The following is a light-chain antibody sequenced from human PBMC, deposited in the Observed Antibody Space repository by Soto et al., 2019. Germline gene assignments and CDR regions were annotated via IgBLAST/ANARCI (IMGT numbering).Light chain of an antibody. CDR3: EQYGSSRLLT. CDR1: QSVSSSY. CDR2: GAS. V-gene: IGKV3-20*01. Sequence: EIVLTQSPGTLSLSPGERATLSCRASQSVSSSYLAWYQQKPGQAPRLLIYGASSRATGIPDRFSGSGSGTDFTLTISRLEPEDFGVYYCEQYGSSRLLTFGGGTKVEIK. J-gene: IGKJ4*01.